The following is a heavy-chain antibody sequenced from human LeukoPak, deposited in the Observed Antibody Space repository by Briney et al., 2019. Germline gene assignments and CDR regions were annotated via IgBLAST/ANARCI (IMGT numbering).Heavy chain of an antibody. J-gene: IGHJ4*02. CDR1: RFSFSNHS. V-gene: IGHV3-48*02. D-gene: IGHD4-11*01. CDR2: ISSSSSTI. Sequence: PGGSLRLSCAASRFSFSNHSMNWVRQAPGKGLEWVSYISSSSSTIYYADSVKGRFTISRDNAKNSLYLQMNSLRDEDTAVYYCARDLPVYSNVDYWGQGTLVTVSS. CDR3: ARDLPVYSNVDY.